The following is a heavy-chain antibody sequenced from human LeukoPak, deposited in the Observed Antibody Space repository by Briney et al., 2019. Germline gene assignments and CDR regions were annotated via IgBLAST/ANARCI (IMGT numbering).Heavy chain of an antibody. V-gene: IGHV4-39*07. J-gene: IGHJ4*02. D-gene: IGHD3-16*01. CDR2: IYYSGST. Sequence: PSETLSLTCTVSGGSISSSSYYWGWICQPPGKGLEWIGSIYYSGSTYYNPSLKSRVTISVDTSKNQFSLKLSSVTAADTAVYYCARGQRRPRGYYFDYWGQGTLVTVSS. CDR1: GGSISSSSYY. CDR3: ARGQRRPRGYYFDY.